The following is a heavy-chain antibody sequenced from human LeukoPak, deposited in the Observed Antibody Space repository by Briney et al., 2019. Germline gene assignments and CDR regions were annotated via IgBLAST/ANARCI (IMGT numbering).Heavy chain of an antibody. J-gene: IGHJ6*02. Sequence: GASVKVSCKASGYTFTSYAMHWVRQAPGQRLEWMGWINAGNGNTKYSQKFQGRVTITADESTSTAYMELSSLRSEDTAVYYCASRTPVWFGELLSPWYYYYGMDVWGQGTTVTVSS. V-gene: IGHV1-3*01. CDR3: ASRTPVWFGELLSPWYYYYGMDV. CDR2: INAGNGNT. CDR1: GYTFTSYA. D-gene: IGHD3-10*01.